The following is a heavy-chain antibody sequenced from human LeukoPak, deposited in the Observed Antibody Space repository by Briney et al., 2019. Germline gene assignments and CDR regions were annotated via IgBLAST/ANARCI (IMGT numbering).Heavy chain of an antibody. D-gene: IGHD3-10*01. J-gene: IGHJ4*02. Sequence: GGSLRLSCAASVFTFSNAWMSWVRQAPGKGLEWVGRIESKTDGGTTDYAAPVKGRFTISRDDSKNTLYLQMNSLKTEDTAVYYCTTAEYGITMVRGVWGQGTLVTVSS. CDR1: VFTFSNAW. CDR2: IESKTDGGTT. CDR3: TTAEYGITMVRGV. V-gene: IGHV3-15*04.